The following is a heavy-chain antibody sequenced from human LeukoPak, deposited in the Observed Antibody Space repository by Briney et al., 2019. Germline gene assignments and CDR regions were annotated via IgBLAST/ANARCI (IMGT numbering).Heavy chain of an antibody. V-gene: IGHV4-59*01. CDR3: ARDYYGSGSYLRWFDP. D-gene: IGHD3-10*01. CDR1: GGSISSYY. J-gene: IGHJ5*02. CDR2: IYYSGST. Sequence: PSETLSLTCTVSGGSISSYYWSWIRQPPGKGLEWIGYIYYSGSTNYNPSLKSRVTISVDTSKNQFSLKLSSVTAADTAVYYCARDYYGSGSYLRWFDPWGQGTLVTVSS.